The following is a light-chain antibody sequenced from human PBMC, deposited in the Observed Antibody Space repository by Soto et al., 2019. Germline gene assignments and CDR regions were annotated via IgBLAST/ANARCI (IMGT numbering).Light chain of an antibody. CDR1: QGIRND. CDR3: LQEYNYPYT. Sequence: AIQMNQSTSSLSASVGDRVTITCRASQGIRNDLGWYQQKPGKAPKLLIYAASSLQSGVPSRFSGSGSGTDFTLTISSLRPEDFATYYCLQEYNYPYTFGQGTRVDIK. J-gene: IGKJ2*01. V-gene: IGKV1-6*01. CDR2: AAS.